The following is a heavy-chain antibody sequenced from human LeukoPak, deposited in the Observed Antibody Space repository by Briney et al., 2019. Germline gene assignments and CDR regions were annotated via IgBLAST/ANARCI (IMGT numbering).Heavy chain of an antibody. J-gene: IGHJ6*02. V-gene: IGHV1-18*01. Sequence: ASVKVSCKASGYTFTSYGISWVRQAPGQGLEWMGWISAYNGNTNYAQKLQGRVTMTTDTSTSTAYMELRSLRSDDTAVYYCARDDIVVVPAATEFYYYYGMDVWGQGTTVTVS. CDR1: GYTFTSYG. CDR2: ISAYNGNT. D-gene: IGHD2-2*01. CDR3: ARDDIVVVPAATEFYYYYGMDV.